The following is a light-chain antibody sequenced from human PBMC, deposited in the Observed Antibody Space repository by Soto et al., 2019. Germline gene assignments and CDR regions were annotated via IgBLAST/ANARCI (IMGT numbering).Light chain of an antibody. CDR1: SSYVGSYNL. CDR2: EVS. J-gene: IGLJ2*01. Sequence: QSVLTQPASVSGSPGQSITISCTGTSSYVGSYNLVSWYQQHPGKAPKLMIYEVSKRPSGVSNRFSGSKSGNTASLTISGLQAEDEADYYCCSYAGSSTFVVFGGGTK. CDR3: CSYAGSSTFVV. V-gene: IGLV2-23*02.